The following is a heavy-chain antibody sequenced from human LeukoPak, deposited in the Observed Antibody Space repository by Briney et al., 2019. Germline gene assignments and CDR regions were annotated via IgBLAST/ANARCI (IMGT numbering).Heavy chain of an antibody. Sequence: PSESLSLTCTVSGGSISSGGYYWSWTRQPPGKGLEWIGYIYYSGSTYYNPSLKSRVTISVDTSKNQFSLKLSSVTAADTAVYYCARILWNYYYMDVWGKGTTVTVSS. CDR3: ARILWNYYYMDV. CDR1: GGSISSGGYY. D-gene: IGHD3-3*01. CDR2: IYYSGST. V-gene: IGHV4-30-4*08. J-gene: IGHJ6*03.